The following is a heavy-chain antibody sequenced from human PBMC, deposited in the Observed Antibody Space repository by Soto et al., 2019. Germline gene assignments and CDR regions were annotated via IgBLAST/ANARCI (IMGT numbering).Heavy chain of an antibody. CDR1: GGSISSYY. CDR2: IYYSGST. Sequence: SETLSLTCTVSGGSISSYYWSWIRQPPGKGLEWIGYIYYSGSTNYNPSLKSRVTISVDTSKNQFSLKLSSVTAADTAVYYCARHYGSGSLIDYWGQGTLVTVSS. CDR3: ARHYGSGSLIDY. J-gene: IGHJ4*02. D-gene: IGHD3-10*01. V-gene: IGHV4-59*08.